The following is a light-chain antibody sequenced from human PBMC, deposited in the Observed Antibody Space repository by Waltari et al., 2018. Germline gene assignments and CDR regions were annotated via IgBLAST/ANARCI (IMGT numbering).Light chain of an antibody. CDR2: SAS. CDR1: QSISTN. J-gene: IGKJ1*01. V-gene: IGKV3-15*01. CDR3: QQYHNWPPWT. Sequence: EIVMTQSPATLSVSPVEIATLSCRASQSISTNLAWYQQKSGQAPRLLIHSASTRATGIPARFSGSGSGTEFTLTISSLQSEDSGVYYCQQYHNWPPWTFGQGTKVEIK.